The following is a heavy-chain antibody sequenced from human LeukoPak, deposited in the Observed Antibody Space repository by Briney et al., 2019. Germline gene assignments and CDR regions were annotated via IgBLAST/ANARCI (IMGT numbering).Heavy chain of an antibody. J-gene: IGHJ3*02. V-gene: IGHV4-30-2*01. D-gene: IGHD4-17*01. Sequence: SETLSLTCAVSGGSISSGGYSWSWIRQPPGKGLEWIGYIYHSGSTYYNPSLKSRVTISVDRSKNQFPLKLSSVTAADTAVYYCARASAQYGDYVDAFDIWGQGTMVTVSS. CDR1: GGSISSGGYS. CDR2: IYHSGST. CDR3: ARASAQYGDYVDAFDI.